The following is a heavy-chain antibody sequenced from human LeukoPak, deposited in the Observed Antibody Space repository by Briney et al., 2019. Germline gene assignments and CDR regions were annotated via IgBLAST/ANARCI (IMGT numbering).Heavy chain of an antibody. CDR3: AGGGEAARSLHY. CDR2: IYKGGRT. V-gene: IGHV3-66*02. J-gene: IGHJ4*02. CDR1: GVTSNY. D-gene: IGHD6-6*01. Sequence: GGSLRLSCAASGVTSNYFAWVRPAPGKGLGWVSVIYKGGRTYYAVCVMGGLTLYKDSSKSTLFAYLQMNRLRNDDAAVNLCAGGGEAARSLHYCWQRTLVSVSS.